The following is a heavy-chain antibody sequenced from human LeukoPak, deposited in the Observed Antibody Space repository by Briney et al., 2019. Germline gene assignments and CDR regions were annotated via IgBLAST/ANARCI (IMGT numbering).Heavy chain of an antibody. Sequence: ASVKVSCKASGYTFTVYYMHWVRQAPGQGLEWMGRINPNSGGTNYAQKFQGRVTMTRDTSISTAYMELSRLRSDDTAVYYCARDQRTGTLFMSGMDVWGQGTTVTVSS. CDR3: ARDQRTGTLFMSGMDV. CDR2: INPNSGGT. V-gene: IGHV1-2*06. CDR1: GYTFTVYY. D-gene: IGHD1-14*01. J-gene: IGHJ6*02.